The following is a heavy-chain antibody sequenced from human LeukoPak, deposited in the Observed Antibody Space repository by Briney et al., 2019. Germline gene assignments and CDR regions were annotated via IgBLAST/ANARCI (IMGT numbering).Heavy chain of an antibody. V-gene: IGHV3-30-3*01. Sequence: GKSLRLSCAASGFTFRSYAIHWVRQAPGKGLEWVAFISYDGSIKYYADSVKGRFTISRDNSKNTLSLQMNSLRGEDTAVYYCGRDRSENYSADYWGKGPLVTVSS. CDR3: GRDRSENYSADY. CDR2: ISYDGSIK. CDR1: GFTFRSYA. D-gene: IGHD3-10*01. J-gene: IGHJ4*02.